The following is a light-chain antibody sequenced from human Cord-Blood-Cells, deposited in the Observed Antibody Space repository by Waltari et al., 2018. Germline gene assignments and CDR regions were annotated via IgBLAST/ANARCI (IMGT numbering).Light chain of an antibody. CDR3: QQYNSYSVT. Sequence: DIQMTQSPSTLSASVGDRVTITCRASQSISSWLAWYQQKPGKAPTLLIYKSSSLESGVPSRFSGSGAGTEFTLTISSLQPDDFATYYGQQYNSYSVTFGGGTKVEIK. CDR2: KSS. J-gene: IGKJ4*01. CDR1: QSISSW. V-gene: IGKV1-5*03.